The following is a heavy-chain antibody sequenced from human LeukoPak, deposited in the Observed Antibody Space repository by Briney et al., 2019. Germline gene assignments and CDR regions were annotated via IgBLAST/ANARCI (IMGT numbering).Heavy chain of an antibody. V-gene: IGHV3-21*01. Sequence: MTGGSLRLSCAASGFTFSSYSMNWVRQAPGKGLEWVSSISSSSNYIYYADSVKGRFTISRDNAKNSLYLQMDSLRAEDTAVYYCARAVTFGSWYYFDYWGQGTLVTVSS. D-gene: IGHD3-16*01. CDR3: ARAVTFGSWYYFDY. CDR1: GFTFSSYS. CDR2: ISSSSNYI. J-gene: IGHJ4*02.